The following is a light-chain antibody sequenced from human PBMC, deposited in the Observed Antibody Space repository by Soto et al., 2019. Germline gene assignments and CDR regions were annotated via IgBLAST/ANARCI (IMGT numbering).Light chain of an antibody. Sequence: ENVLTQSPDTLSLSPGERATLSCRAGQSVVNNYLAWYQQKPGQAPRLLMYRASTRAAGIADRFSGSGSGTDFTLTISRLERDDFAVYYCQQYGSTVITFGQGTRLAMK. J-gene: IGKJ5*01. CDR2: RAS. CDR1: QSVVNNY. V-gene: IGKV3-20*01. CDR3: QQYGSTVIT.